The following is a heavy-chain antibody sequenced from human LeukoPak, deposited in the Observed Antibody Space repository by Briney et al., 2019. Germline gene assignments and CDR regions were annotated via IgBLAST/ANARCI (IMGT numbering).Heavy chain of an antibody. D-gene: IGHD3-10*01. CDR2: ISSISTYK. CDR1: GFTFSSYS. V-gene: IGHV3-21*01. J-gene: IGHJ4*02. Sequence: GGSLRLSCAASGFTFSSYSMTWVRQAPGKGLEWISSISSISTYKFYADSVKGRFTISRDDSENSLYLQMNSLRVKDTAVYYCARLPELPGFGDYWGQGTLVTVSS. CDR3: ARLPELPGFGDY.